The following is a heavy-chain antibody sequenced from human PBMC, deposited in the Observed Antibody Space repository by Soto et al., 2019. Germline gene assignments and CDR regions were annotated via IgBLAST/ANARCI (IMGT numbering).Heavy chain of an antibody. V-gene: IGHV2-5*02. CDR2: IYWDGES. J-gene: IGHJ4*02. D-gene: IGHD1-1*01. CDR3: AHRASTGSTPYFDS. Sequence: ESGPTLVNPTETLTLTCTFSGFSFTTTRMGVGWTRQPPGKALEWLAIIYWDGESRYNPLLRRRLTLTEDTSKNQVVLTITNMVPKDTAKYFCAHRASTGSTPYFDSWGQGIPVTVSS. CDR1: GFSFTTTRMG.